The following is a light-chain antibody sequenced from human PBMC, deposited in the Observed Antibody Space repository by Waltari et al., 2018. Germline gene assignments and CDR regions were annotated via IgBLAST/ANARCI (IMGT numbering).Light chain of an antibody. CDR2: DDS. V-gene: IGLV3-21*02. Sequence: SYVLTQPPSVSVAPGQTARITGGGNNIGGKSVHWYQQKPGRAPVLVVYDDSDRPSGIPERFSGSNSGNTATLTISRVEAGDEADYYCQVWDSSSDHPVFGGGTKLTVL. CDR1: NIGGKS. J-gene: IGLJ3*02. CDR3: QVWDSSSDHPV.